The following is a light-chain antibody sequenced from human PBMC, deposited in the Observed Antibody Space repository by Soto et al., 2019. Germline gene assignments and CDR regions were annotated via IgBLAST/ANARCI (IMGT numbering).Light chain of an antibody. CDR3: QSYDSSLSGWV. CDR1: SSNIGAGYD. Sequence: QSVLTQPPSVSGAPGQRVTISCTGSSSNIGAGYDVHWYQQLPGTAPKLLTYGNSNRPSGVPDRFSGSKSGTSASLAITGRRAEDEAEYYCQSYDSSLSGWVFGGGTKLTVL. CDR2: GNS. J-gene: IGLJ3*02. V-gene: IGLV1-40*01.